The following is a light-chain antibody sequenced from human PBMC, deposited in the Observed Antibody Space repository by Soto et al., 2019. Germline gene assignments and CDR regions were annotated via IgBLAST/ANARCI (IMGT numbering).Light chain of an antibody. V-gene: IGKV3-20*01. CDR2: GAS. J-gene: IGKJ1*01. CDR3: QQYETSPWT. CDR1: QSVSSSY. Sequence: EIVLTQSPGTLSLSPGERATLSCRASQSVSSSYLAWYQQKPGQAPRLLIYGASSRATGIPDRFSGSGSGADFTLTISRLEPEDFAEFYCQQYETSPWTFGQGTKVEIK.